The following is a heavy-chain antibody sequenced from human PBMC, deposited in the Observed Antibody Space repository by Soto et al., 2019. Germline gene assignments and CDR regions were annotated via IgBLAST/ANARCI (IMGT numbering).Heavy chain of an antibody. CDR1: GDSISTVDYF. CDR3: ARGRYCLTGRCFPNWFDS. CDR2: IYKSTTT. Sequence: SETLSLTCSVSGDSISTVDYFWAWIRQPPGQALEYIGYIYKSTTTYYNPSFESRVAISLDTSKSQFSLTVTSVTAADTAVYFWARGRYCLTGRCFPNWFDSWGQGTLVTVS. V-gene: IGHV4-30-4*01. D-gene: IGHD2-15*01. J-gene: IGHJ5*01.